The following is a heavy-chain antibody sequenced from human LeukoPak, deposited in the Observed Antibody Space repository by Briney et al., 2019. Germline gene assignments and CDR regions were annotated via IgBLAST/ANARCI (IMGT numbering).Heavy chain of an antibody. CDR3: ARSVIAAAPPT. CDR1: GFTFSNYS. J-gene: IGHJ5*02. D-gene: IGHD6-13*01. V-gene: IGHV3-48*01. CDR2: ISSSSSTI. Sequence: GGSLRLSCAASGFTFSNYSMNWVRQAPGKGLEWVSYISSSSSTIYYADSVRGRFTISRYNARNSLYLQMNSLRAEDTAVYYCARSVIAAAPPTWGQGTLVTVSS.